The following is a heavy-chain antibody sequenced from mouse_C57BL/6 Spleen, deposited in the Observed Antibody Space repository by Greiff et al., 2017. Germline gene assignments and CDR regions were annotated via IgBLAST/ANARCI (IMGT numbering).Heavy chain of an antibody. CDR2: ISSGGDYI. CDR1: GFTFSSYA. J-gene: IGHJ3*01. Sequence: EVKVVESGEGLVKPGGSLKLSCAASGFTFSSYAMSWVRQTPEKRLEWVAYISSGGDYIYYADTVKGRFTISRDNARNTLYLQMSSLKSEDTAMYYCTRGGNYVGFAYWGQGTLVTVSA. CDR3: TRGGNYVGFAY. V-gene: IGHV5-9-1*02. D-gene: IGHD2-1*01.